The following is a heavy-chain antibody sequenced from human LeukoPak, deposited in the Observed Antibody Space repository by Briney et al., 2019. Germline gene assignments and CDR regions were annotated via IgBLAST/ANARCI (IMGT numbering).Heavy chain of an antibody. V-gene: IGHV1-2*02. Sequence: GASVKVSCKASGYTFTGYYMHWVRQAPGQGLEWMGWINPNSGGTNYAQKFQGRVTMTRDTSISTAYKELSRLRSDDTAVYYCARGPTFYCSGGSCYYYGMDVWGQGTTVTVSS. D-gene: IGHD2-15*01. J-gene: IGHJ6*02. CDR2: INPNSGGT. CDR1: GYTFTGYY. CDR3: ARGPTFYCSGGSCYYYGMDV.